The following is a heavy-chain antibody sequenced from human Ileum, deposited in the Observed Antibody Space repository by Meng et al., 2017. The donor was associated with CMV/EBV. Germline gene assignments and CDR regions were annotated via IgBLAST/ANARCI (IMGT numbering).Heavy chain of an antibody. CDR1: EFSFGTHG. J-gene: IGHJ4*02. CDR2: ISSDGSHE. CDR3: AKGCSSSFCYYMNF. Sequence: SEFSFGTHGMHWVRQAPGKGLEWVAIISSDGSHEHYAESVKGRFAVSRDNSKNTVYLQLNSLRADDTAVYSCAKGCSSSFCYYMNFWGRGTLVTVSS. V-gene: IGHV3-33*06. D-gene: IGHD2-2*01.